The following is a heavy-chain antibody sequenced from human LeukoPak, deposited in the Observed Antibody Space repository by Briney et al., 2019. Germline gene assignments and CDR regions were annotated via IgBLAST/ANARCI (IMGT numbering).Heavy chain of an antibody. V-gene: IGHV4-39*07. J-gene: IGHJ4*02. CDR3: ARASYGSGSYPFDY. CDR2: IYYSGIT. CDR1: GGSISSSSYY. D-gene: IGHD3-10*01. Sequence: SETLSLTCTVSGGSISSSSYYWGWIRQPPGKGLEWIGSIYYSGITYYNPSLKSRVTISVDTSKNQFSLKLSSVTAADTAVYYCARASYGSGSYPFDYWGQGTLVTVSS.